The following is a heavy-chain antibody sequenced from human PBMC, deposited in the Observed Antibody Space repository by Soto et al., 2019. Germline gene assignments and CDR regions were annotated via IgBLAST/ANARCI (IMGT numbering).Heavy chain of an antibody. CDR3: ARLPRTTVAGSGTDY. V-gene: IGHV4-39*01. J-gene: IGHJ4*02. CDR1: GVSISTSDYF. Sequence: SETLSLTCTVSGVSISTSDYFWGWIRQPPGKGLEWIASMSSSGRTFYNPSLKSRVTMSVDTSENQFSLRLNSVTAADTAVYYCARLPRTTVAGSGTDYWGQGTLVTVSS. CDR2: MSSSGRT. D-gene: IGHD6-19*01.